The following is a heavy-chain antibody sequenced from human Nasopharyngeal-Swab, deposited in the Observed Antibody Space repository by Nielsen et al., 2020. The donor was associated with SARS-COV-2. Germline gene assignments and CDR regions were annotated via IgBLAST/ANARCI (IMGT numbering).Heavy chain of an antibody. CDR3: AKDRGGSSWYGGAYYYYGMDV. D-gene: IGHD6-13*01. J-gene: IGHJ6*02. Sequence: WIRQPPGKGLEWVSAISGSGGSTYYADSVKGRFTISRDNSKNTLYLQMNSLRAEDTAVYYCAKDRGGSSWYGGAYYYYGMDVWGQGTTVTVSS. V-gene: IGHV3-23*01. CDR2: ISGSGGST.